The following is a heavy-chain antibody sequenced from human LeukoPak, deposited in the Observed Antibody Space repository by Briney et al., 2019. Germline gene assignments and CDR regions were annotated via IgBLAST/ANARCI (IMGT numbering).Heavy chain of an antibody. V-gene: IGHV4-34*01. CDR3: ARGGSGYDSFYYYGMDV. Sequence: SETLSLTCAVYGGSFSGYYWSWIRQPPGKGLEWIGEVNHSGSTNYNPSLKSRVTISVDTSKNQFSLKLSPVTAADTAVYYGARGGSGYDSFYYYGMDVWGQGTTVTVSS. CDR1: GGSFSGYY. J-gene: IGHJ6*02. CDR2: VNHSGST. D-gene: IGHD5-12*01.